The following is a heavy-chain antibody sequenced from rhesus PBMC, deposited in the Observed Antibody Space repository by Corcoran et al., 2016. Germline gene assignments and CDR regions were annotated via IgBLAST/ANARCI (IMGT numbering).Heavy chain of an antibody. Sequence: QVQLQESGPGVVKPSETLSPTCAVSGGSISDSYRWGGIRQPPGQGLEWIGDIYGSSTSTNYNPSLKSRVTISKDTSKNQFSLKLSSVTAADTAVYYCARDYGNYMNRFDVWGPGVLVTVSS. V-gene: IGHV4S10*01. J-gene: IGHJ5-1*01. CDR1: GGSISDSYR. CDR2: IYGSSTST. D-gene: IGHD4-35*01. CDR3: ARDYGNYMNRFDV.